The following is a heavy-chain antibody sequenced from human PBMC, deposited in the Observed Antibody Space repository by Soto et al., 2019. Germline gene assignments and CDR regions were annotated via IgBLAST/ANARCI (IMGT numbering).Heavy chain of an antibody. V-gene: IGHV4-30-2*01. CDR1: GGSISSGGYS. CDR3: ASMAWGLIQPQGDY. J-gene: IGHJ4*02. Sequence: TLSLTCAVSGGSISSGGYSGSWIRQPPGKGLEWIGYIYHSGSTYYNPSLKSRVTISVDTSKNQFSLKLSSVTAADTAVYYCASMAWGLIQPQGDYWGQGTLVTVS. D-gene: IGHD3-10*01. CDR2: IYHSGST.